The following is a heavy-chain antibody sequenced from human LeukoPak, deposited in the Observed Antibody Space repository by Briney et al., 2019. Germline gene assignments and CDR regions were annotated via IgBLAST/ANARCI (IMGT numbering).Heavy chain of an antibody. CDR2: INADGSSA. CDR1: GFTLSNYW. Sequence: GGSLRLSCAASGFTLSNYWMHWVRQAPGKGLVWVSRINADGSSASYADSVKGRFTISRDNSKNTLYLQMNSLRAEDTAVYYCAKWRWIQLGYFDYWGQGTLVTVSS. V-gene: IGHV3-74*01. J-gene: IGHJ4*02. D-gene: IGHD5-18*01. CDR3: AKWRWIQLGYFDY.